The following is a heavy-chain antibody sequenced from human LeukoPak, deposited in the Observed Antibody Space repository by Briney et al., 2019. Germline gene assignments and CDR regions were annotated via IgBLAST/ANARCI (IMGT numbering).Heavy chain of an antibody. J-gene: IGHJ4*02. CDR1: GGTFSSYA. Sequence: ASVKVSCKASGGTFSSYAISWVRQAPGQGLEWMGRINPNSGGTNYAQKFQGRVTMTRDTSISTAYMELSRPRSDDTAVYYCARDPRSSSSGYWGQGTLVTVSS. D-gene: IGHD6-6*01. V-gene: IGHV1-2*06. CDR2: INPNSGGT. CDR3: ARDPRSSSSGY.